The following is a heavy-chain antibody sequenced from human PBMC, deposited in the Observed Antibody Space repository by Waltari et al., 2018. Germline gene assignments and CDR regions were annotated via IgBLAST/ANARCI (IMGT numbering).Heavy chain of an antibody. D-gene: IGHD3-10*01. V-gene: IGHV4-34*01. J-gene: IGHJ4*02. CDR1: GGSFSGYY. CDR2: INHSGST. CDR3: ARGPISWYYYGSGPYFDY. Sequence: QVQLQQWGAGLLKPSETLSLTCAVYGGSFSGYYWSWIRKPPGKGLEWIGEINHSGSTNYNPSLKSRVTISVDTSKNQFSLKLSSVTAADTAVYYCARGPISWYYYGSGPYFDYWGQGTLVTVSS.